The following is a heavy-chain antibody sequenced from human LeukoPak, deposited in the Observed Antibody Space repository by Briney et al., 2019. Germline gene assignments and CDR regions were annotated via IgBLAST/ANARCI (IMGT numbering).Heavy chain of an antibody. CDR2: INGDGSGT. CDR1: EFTFRSYW. D-gene: IGHD3-16*02. V-gene: IGHV3-74*01. Sequence: GGSLRLSCAASEFTFRSYWMHWVRQAPGKRLEWVSRINGDGSGTNYADSVKGRFTISRDNARNTLYLQMSSLTVEDTAVYYCARDRGYMVDYWGQGTLVTVSS. CDR3: ARDRGYMVDY. J-gene: IGHJ4*02.